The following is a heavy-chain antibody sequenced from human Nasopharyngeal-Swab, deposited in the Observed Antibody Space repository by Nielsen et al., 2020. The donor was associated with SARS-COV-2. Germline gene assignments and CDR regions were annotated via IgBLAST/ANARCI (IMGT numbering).Heavy chain of an antibody. D-gene: IGHD2-2*01. CDR2: IYYSGST. J-gene: IGHJ4*02. CDR3: AGIVVVPAATDNDY. CDR1: GGSISSYY. Sequence: LSCTVSGGSISSYYWSWIRQPPGKGLEWIGYIYYSGSTNYNPSLKSRVTISVDTSKNQFSLKLSSVPAADTAVYYCAGIVVVPAATDNDYWGQGTLVTVSS. V-gene: IGHV4-59*01.